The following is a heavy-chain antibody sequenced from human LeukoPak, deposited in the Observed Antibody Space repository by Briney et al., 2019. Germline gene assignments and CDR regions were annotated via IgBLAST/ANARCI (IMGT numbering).Heavy chain of an antibody. Sequence: QAGGSLRLSCAASGFTFSSYWMSWVRQAPGKGLEWVANIKQDGSEKYYVDSVKGRFTISRDNAKNSLYLQMNSLRAEDTAVYYCARDRYYYDSSGYIFDYWGQGTLVTVSS. D-gene: IGHD3-22*01. CDR2: IKQDGSEK. V-gene: IGHV3-7*01. CDR1: GFTFSSYW. CDR3: ARDRYYYDSSGYIFDY. J-gene: IGHJ4*02.